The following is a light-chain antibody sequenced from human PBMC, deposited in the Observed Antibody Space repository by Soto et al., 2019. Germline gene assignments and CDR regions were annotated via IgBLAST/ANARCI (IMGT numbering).Light chain of an antibody. CDR1: QTILYRSNNKNS. Sequence: DIVLTQSPDSLAVSLGARAPINCKSSQTILYRSNNKNSLVWYQQKPGQPPKLLIYWASTRESGVPDRFSGSGSGTDFTHTISSLQADDVAVYYCQQYYTAPWTFGQGTKVEIK. V-gene: IGKV4-1*01. J-gene: IGKJ1*01. CDR3: QQYYTAPWT. CDR2: WAS.